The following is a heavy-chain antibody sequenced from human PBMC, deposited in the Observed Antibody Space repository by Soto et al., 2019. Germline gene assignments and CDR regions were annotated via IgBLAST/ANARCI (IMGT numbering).Heavy chain of an antibody. CDR1: GFTFSNYA. V-gene: IGHV3-23*01. CDR3: AKERTSGLYYFDY. D-gene: IGHD6-19*01. J-gene: IGHJ4*02. CDR2: ISGSGGSP. Sequence: EVQLLESGGGLVQPGGSLRLSCAASGFTFSNYAMNWVRQAPGKGLEWVSTISGSGGSPYYADSVKGRFTISRDNSKNTLYLQMNSLRAGDSAIYYCAKERTSGLYYFDYWVQGTLVTVSS.